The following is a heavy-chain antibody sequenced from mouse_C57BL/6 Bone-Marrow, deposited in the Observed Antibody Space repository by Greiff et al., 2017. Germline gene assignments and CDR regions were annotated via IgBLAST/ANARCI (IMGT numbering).Heavy chain of an antibody. CDR2: IDPSDSYT. V-gene: IGHV1-50*01. D-gene: IGHD2-4*01. Sequence: QVQLKQPGAELVKPGASVKLSCKASGYTFTSYWMQWVKQRPGQGLEWIGEIDPSDSYTNYNQKFKGKATLTVDTSSSTAYMQLSSLTSEDSAVYYCARRRSIYYDYDVYAMDYWGQGTSVTVSS. CDR3: ARRRSIYYDYDVYAMDY. CDR1: GYTFTSYW. J-gene: IGHJ4*01.